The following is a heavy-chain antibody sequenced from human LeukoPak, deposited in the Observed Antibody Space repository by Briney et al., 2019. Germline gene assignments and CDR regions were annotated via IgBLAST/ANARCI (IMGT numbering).Heavy chain of an antibody. CDR2: IYHSGST. Sequence: PSETLSLTCAVSGGSISSGGYSWSWIRQPPGKGLEWIGYIYHSGSTYYNPSLKSRVTISVDRSKNQFSRKLSSVTAADTAVYYCVRGEVGWFDPWGQGTLVTVSS. J-gene: IGHJ5*02. CDR3: VRGEVGWFDP. V-gene: IGHV4-30-2*01. CDR1: GGSISSGGYS.